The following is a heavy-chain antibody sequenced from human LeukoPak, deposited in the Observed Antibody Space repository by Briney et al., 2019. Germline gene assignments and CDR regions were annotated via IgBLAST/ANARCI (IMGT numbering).Heavy chain of an antibody. D-gene: IGHD5-12*01. CDR3: AKRIASEIGYNFFDY. CDR1: GFTFSTYA. Sequence: GGSLRLSCAASGFTFSTYAMTWVRQAPGKGLEWVLTISASGGTTRYADSVNGRFTISRDNSKNTLYLQLNSLRAEDTAVYYCAKRIASEIGYNFFDYWGQGTLVTVSS. J-gene: IGHJ4*02. CDR2: ISASGGTT. V-gene: IGHV3-23*01.